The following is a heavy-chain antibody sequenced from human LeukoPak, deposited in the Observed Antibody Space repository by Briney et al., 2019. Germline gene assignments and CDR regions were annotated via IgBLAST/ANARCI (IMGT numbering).Heavy chain of an antibody. D-gene: IGHD4-23*01. CDR3: ARGFDYGGVLDY. V-gene: IGHV1-18*01. CDR2: ISAYNGNT. Sequence: GESLKISCKGSGYSFTSYGISWVRQAPGQGLEWMGWISAYNGNTNYAQKLQGRVTMTTDTSTSTAYMELRSLRSDDTAVYYCARGFDYGGVLDYWGQGTLVTVSS. J-gene: IGHJ4*02. CDR1: GYSFTSYG.